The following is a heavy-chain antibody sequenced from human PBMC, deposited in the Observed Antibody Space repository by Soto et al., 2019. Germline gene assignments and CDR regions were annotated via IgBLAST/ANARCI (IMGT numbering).Heavy chain of an antibody. Sequence: PGEALKISCKGSGYSFTSYWIGWVRQMPGKGLEWMGIIHPGGCDTRYSPSFQGQVTTSADKSISTAYLQWSGLKGSDTAMYQGAPLPPRVAANRRNWFDPWGQGTRVTVSS. D-gene: IGHD2-15*01. CDR2: IHPGGCDT. V-gene: IGHV5-51*01. CDR1: GYSFTSYW. J-gene: IGHJ5*02. CDR3: APLPPRVAANRRNWFDP.